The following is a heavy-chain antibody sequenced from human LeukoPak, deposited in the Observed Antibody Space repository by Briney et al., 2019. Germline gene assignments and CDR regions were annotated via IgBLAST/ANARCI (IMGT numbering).Heavy chain of an antibody. V-gene: IGHV3-23*01. CDR3: ARDLGEYSSS. CDR2: ISISGDTT. Sequence: PGGSLRLSCAASGFTFSSYAMSWVRQAPGKGLEWVSAISISGDTTYYADSVKGRFTISRDNSKNTLYLQMNSLRAEDTAVYYCARDLGEYSSSWGQGTLVTVSS. CDR1: GFTFSSYA. J-gene: IGHJ4*02. D-gene: IGHD6-6*01.